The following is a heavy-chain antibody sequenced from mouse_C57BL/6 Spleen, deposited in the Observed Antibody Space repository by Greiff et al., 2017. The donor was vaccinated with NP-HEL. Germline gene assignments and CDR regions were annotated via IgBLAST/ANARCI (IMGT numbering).Heavy chain of an antibody. J-gene: IGHJ3*01. CDR2: INPNNGGT. CDR3: ARGYYGSSSTFAY. V-gene: IGHV1-22*01. D-gene: IGHD1-1*01. CDR1: GYTFTDYN. Sequence: EVQLQESGPELVKPGASVKMSCKASGYTFTDYNMHWVKQSHGKSLEWIGYINPNNGGTSYNQKFKGKATLTVNKSSSTAYMELRSLTSEDSAVYYCARGYYGSSSTFAYWGQGTLVTVSA.